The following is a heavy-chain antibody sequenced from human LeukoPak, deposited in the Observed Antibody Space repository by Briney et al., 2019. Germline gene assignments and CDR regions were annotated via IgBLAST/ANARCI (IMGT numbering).Heavy chain of an antibody. Sequence: SETLSLTCTVSGGSISSYYWSWIRQPPGKSLEWIGYIYHSGSTYYNPSLKSRVTISVDRSKNQFSLKLSSVTAADTAVYYCARQYSSSSGVYYFDYWGQGTLVTVSS. V-gene: IGHV4-59*06. CDR3: ARQYSSSSGVYYFDY. CDR1: GGSISSYY. D-gene: IGHD6-6*01. CDR2: IYHSGST. J-gene: IGHJ4*02.